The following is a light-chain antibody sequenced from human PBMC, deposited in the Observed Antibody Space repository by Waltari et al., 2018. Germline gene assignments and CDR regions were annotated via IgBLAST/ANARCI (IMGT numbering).Light chain of an antibody. J-gene: IGLJ1*01. CDR1: NLDNKY. Sequence: SYEVTQPPSVSVSPGQTASITCSGDNLDNKYDHWYQQKAGQSPALVIYQDSKRPSGIPERFSGSNSGNTATLTISGTQALDEADYYCQAWDSSRGYVFGTGTKVTVL. CDR2: QDS. V-gene: IGLV3-1*01. CDR3: QAWDSSRGYV.